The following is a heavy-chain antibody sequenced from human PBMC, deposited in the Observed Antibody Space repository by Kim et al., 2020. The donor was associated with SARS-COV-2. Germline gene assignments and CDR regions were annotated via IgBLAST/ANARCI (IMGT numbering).Heavy chain of an antibody. CDR3: AKDRPNYYGTNGDYYKRDGDS. CDR2: ITRTGEIT. V-gene: IGHV3-23*01. CDR1: GFPFSMYA. Sequence: GGSLRLSCAASGFPFSMYAMSWVRQAPGKGLEWVSSITRTGEITYYADSVKGRFTISRDNSKDTLYLQMNSLRAEDTAVYYCAKDRPNYYGTNGDYYKRDGDSWGQGTLVTASS. J-gene: IGHJ4*02. D-gene: IGHD3-22*01.